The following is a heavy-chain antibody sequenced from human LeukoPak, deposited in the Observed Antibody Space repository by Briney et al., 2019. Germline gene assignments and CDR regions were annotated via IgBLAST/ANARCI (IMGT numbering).Heavy chain of an antibody. CDR1: GFRFDDYG. CDR3: ATYLRNPMPNHYYFES. Sequence: RSGGSLRLSCAASGFRFDDYGMSWVRQAPGKGLEWVSGINWKGIRTGYADSVKGRFTISRDNAKNSLYLQMNSLRAEDTAVYYCATYLRNPMPNHYYFESWGQGTLVTVSS. D-gene: IGHD1-14*01. J-gene: IGHJ4*02. CDR2: INWKGIRT. V-gene: IGHV3-20*04.